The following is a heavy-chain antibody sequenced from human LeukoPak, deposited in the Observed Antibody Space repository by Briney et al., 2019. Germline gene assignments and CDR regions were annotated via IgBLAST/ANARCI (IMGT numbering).Heavy chain of an antibody. D-gene: IGHD6-6*01. J-gene: IGHJ3*02. CDR2: IYYSGST. Sequence: KPSETLSLTCTVSGGSISSYYWSWIRQPPGKGLEWIGYIYYSGSTNYNPSLKSRVTISVDTSKNQFSLKLSSVTAADTAVYYCARNGGLVEQGAFDIWDQGTMVTVSS. CDR3: ARNGGLVEQGAFDI. V-gene: IGHV4-59*01. CDR1: GGSISSYY.